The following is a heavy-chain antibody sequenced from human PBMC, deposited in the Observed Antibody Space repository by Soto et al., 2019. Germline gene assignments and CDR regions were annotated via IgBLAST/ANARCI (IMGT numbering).Heavy chain of an antibody. CDR3: ARDDYKDSGNNWFDP. Sequence: PSDPLSLTCTVSGGSISNYYWSWIRQPPGKGLEWIGRIYTKDSTNYNLSFRNRVTVSVATSKNQFSLKLDAVAAAETAVYYCARDDYKDSGNNWFDPWGQGTLVTVSS. V-gene: IGHV4-4*07. CDR1: GGSISNYY. D-gene: IGHD3-16*01. J-gene: IGHJ5*02. CDR2: IYTKDST.